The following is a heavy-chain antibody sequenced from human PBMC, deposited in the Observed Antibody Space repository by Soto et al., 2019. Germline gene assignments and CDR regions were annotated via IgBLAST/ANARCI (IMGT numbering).Heavy chain of an antibody. D-gene: IGHD6-19*01. CDR3: ARGQWRRSSGWYPFDY. J-gene: IGHJ4*02. CDR1: GFTFSSYW. CDR2: INSDGSST. V-gene: IGHV3-74*01. Sequence: EVQLVESGGGLVQPGGSLRLSCAASGFTFSSYWMHWVRQAPGKGLVWVSRINSDGSSTSYADSVKGRFTISRDNADNTLYLQMNRLRAEGTAVYYCARGQWRRSSGWYPFDYWGQGTLVTVSS.